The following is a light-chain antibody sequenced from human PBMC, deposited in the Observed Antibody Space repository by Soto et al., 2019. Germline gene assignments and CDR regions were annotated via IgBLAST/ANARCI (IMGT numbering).Light chain of an antibody. CDR1: QSISSW. CDR2: KAS. J-gene: IGKJ3*01. Sequence: DIQMTQSPPTLSASVGDRVTITCRASQSISSWLAWYQQKPGKAPKLLIYKASSLESGVPSRFSGSGSGTEFTLTISSLQPDDFATYSCQQYNSYPGGFTFGPGTKVDIK. V-gene: IGKV1-5*03. CDR3: QQYNSYPGGFT.